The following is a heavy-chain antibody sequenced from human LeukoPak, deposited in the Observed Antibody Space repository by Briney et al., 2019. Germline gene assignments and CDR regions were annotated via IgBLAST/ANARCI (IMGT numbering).Heavy chain of an antibody. CDR3: AKISTGSSGWDY. CDR1: GFTFSSYG. J-gene: IGHJ4*02. V-gene: IGHV3-30*18. D-gene: IGHD6-19*01. Sequence: GGSLRLSCAASGFTFSSYGMNWVRQAPGKGLEWVAVISYDGSNKYYADSVKGRFTISRDNSKNTLYLQMNSLRAEDTAVYYCAKISTGSSGWDYWGQGTLVTVSS. CDR2: ISYDGSNK.